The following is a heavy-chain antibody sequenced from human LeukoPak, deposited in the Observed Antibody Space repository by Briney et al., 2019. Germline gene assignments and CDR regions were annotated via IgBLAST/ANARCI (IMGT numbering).Heavy chain of an antibody. CDR3: ARELRYFDWLENWFDP. CDR2: MSAYNGNT. V-gene: IGHV1-18*01. CDR1: GYTLTSYG. J-gene: IGHJ5*02. Sequence: ASVKVSCKASGYTLTSYGISWVRQAPGQGLEWMGWMSAYNGNTNYAQKLQGRVTMTTDTSTKTTCMELRSLRSDDTAVYYCARELRYFDWLENWFDPWGQGTLVTVSS. D-gene: IGHD3-9*01.